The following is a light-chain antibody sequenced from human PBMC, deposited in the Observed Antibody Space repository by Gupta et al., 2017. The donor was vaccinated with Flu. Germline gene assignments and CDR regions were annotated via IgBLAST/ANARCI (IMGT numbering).Light chain of an antibody. J-gene: IGLJ1*01. CDR1: SGDIGSYNY. Sequence: QSVTISCAGSSGDIGSYNYVSWFQQHPGNAPKLLIYEVSNRPSGVPDRFSGSKSGNTASLTVSGLQAEDEADYYCSSFADSRYIFGAGTTVTVL. CDR3: SSFADSRYI. V-gene: IGLV2-8*01. CDR2: EVS.